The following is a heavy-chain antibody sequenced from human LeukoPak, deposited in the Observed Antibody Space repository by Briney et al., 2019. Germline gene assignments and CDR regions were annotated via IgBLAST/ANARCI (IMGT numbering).Heavy chain of an antibody. CDR1: GYSFTSYW. CDR3: ARHRYCSGGSCYSFDY. J-gene: IGHJ4*02. CDR2: IYPGDSDT. D-gene: IGHD2-15*01. Sequence: GESLKISCKGSGYSFTSYWIGWVRQMPGKGLEWMGIIYPGDSDTGYSPSFQGQVTISADKSISTAYLQWSSLKASDTAMYYCARHRYCSGGSCYSFDYWGQGTLVTVSS. V-gene: IGHV5-51*01.